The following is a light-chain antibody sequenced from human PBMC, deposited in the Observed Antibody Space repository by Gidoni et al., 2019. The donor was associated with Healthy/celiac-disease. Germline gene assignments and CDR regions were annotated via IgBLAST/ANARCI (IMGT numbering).Light chain of an antibody. CDR3: QQRSNWPPEYT. J-gene: IGKJ2*01. CDR1: QSVSSY. Sequence: EIVFTQSPATLSLSPGERATLSFRASQSVSSYLAWYQQKPGQAPRLLIYDASNRATGIPARFSGSGSGTDFTLTISILEPEDFAVYYCQQRSNWPPEYTFGQGTKLEIK. CDR2: DAS. V-gene: IGKV3-11*01.